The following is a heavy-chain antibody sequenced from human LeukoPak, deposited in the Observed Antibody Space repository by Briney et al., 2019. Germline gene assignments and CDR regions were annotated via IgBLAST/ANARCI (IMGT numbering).Heavy chain of an antibody. CDR3: ASEHRGFYYMDA. Sequence: GGSLRLSCAASGFTFSSYSMNWVRQAPGKGLEWVSSISSSSSYIYYADSVKGRFTISRDNAKNSLYLQMNSLRAEDTAVYYCASEHRGFYYMDAWGKGTTVTISS. V-gene: IGHV3-21*01. CDR1: GFTFSSYS. J-gene: IGHJ6*03. CDR2: ISSSSSYI.